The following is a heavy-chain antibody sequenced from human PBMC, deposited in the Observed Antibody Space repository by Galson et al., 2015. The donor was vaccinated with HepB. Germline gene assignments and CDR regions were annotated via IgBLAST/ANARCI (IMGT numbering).Heavy chain of an antibody. CDR3: ARVGIVMVYALQPDAFDI. V-gene: IGHV1-2*02. CDR2: INPNSGGT. CDR1: GYTFTGYY. J-gene: IGHJ3*02. Sequence: SVKVSCKASGYTFTGYYMHWVRQAPGQGLEWMGWINPNSGGTNYAQKFQGRVTMTRDTSISTAYMELSRLRSDDTAVYYCARVGIVMVYALQPDAFDIWGQGTMVTVSS. D-gene: IGHD2-8*01.